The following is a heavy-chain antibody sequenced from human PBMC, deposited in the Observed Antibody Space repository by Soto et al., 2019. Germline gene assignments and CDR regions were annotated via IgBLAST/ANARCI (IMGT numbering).Heavy chain of an antibody. J-gene: IGHJ4*02. V-gene: IGHV4-31*03. CDR3: ARDLDGGIDY. CDR2: IYYSGST. CDR1: GGSISSGGYY. Sequence: SETLSLTCTVSGGSISSGGYYWSWIRQHPGKGLEWIGYIYYSGSTYYNPSLKSRVTISVDTSKNQFSLKLSSVTAADTAVYYCARDLDGGIDYWGQGTLVTVSS.